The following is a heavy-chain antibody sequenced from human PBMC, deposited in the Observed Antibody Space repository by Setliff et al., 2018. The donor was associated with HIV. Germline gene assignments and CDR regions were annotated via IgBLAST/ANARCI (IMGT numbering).Heavy chain of an antibody. V-gene: IGHV4-59*03. Sequence: SETLSLTCTVSGGSISSYYWSVFRQPPGKGLEWIGYIYYSGSSNYNPSLKSRATISVDTSNNQFSLKLSSVTAADTAVYYCAGGDLYGDYAFSYWGQGTLVTVSS. CDR1: GGSISSYY. D-gene: IGHD4-17*01. CDR2: IYYSGSS. CDR3: AGGDLYGDYAFSY. J-gene: IGHJ4*02.